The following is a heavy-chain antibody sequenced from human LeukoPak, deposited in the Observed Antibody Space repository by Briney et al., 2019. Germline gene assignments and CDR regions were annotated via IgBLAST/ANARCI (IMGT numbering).Heavy chain of an antibody. J-gene: IGHJ4*02. CDR2: IKQDGSEK. CDR1: GFTFSSYW. D-gene: IGHD6-13*01. CDR3: ARGPIKTNSSSWYLEYYFDY. V-gene: IGHV3-7*01. Sequence: GGSLRLSCSASGFTFSSYWLSCVRQAPGKGLEWVANIKQDGSEKYYVDSVKGRFTISRDDAKNSLYLQMNSLRAEDTAVYYCARGPIKTNSSSWYLEYYFDYWGQGTLVTVSS.